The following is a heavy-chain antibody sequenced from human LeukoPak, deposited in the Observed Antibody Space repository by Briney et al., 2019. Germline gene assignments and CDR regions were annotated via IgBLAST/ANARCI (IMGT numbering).Heavy chain of an antibody. Sequence: GGSLRLSCAASGFTFSHYSMNWVRQAPGRGLQWVSYISSGSSSIYYADSVKGRFTISRDNAENSLYLQMNSLRAEDTAVYYCAKVVTYSDILTGNNWFDPWGQGTLVTVSS. CDR1: GFTFSHYS. CDR3: AKVVTYSDILTGNNWFDP. CDR2: ISSGSSSI. J-gene: IGHJ5*02. V-gene: IGHV3-48*01. D-gene: IGHD3-9*01.